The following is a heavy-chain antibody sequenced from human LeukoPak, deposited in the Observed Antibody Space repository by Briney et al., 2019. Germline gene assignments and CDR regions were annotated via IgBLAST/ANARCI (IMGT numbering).Heavy chain of an antibody. D-gene: IGHD3-3*01. CDR3: AKDLRAYDFWSGYRDY. CDR1: GFTFSSYA. V-gene: IGHV3-23*01. Sequence: GGSLRLSCAASGFTFSSYAMSWVRQAPGKGLEWVSAISGSGGSTYYADSVKGRFTISRDNSKNTLYLQMNSLRAEDTAVYYCAKDLRAYDFWSGYRDYWGQGTLVTVSS. J-gene: IGHJ4*02. CDR2: ISGSGGST.